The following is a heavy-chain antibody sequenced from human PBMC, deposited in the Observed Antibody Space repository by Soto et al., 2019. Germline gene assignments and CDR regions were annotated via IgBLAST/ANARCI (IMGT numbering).Heavy chain of an antibody. CDR1: GDSMNNYY. V-gene: IGHV4-4*07. CDR3: ARDQSGAADL. Sequence: QVQLQESGPGLVEPSETLSLTCSVSGDSMNNYYWSWIRQSAEKGLEWIGRISATGTTTYIPSLKSRITLSVDTSKNQFSLNLKFVTAADTAVYCCARDQSGAADLWGQGTVVTVS. J-gene: IGHJ3*01. CDR2: ISATGTT. D-gene: IGHD7-27*01.